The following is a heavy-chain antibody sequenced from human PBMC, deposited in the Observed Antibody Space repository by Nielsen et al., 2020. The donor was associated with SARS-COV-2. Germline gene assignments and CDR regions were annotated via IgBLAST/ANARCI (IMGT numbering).Heavy chain of an antibody. V-gene: IGHV3-30*03. CDR1: GFTFSSYG. Sequence: GESLKISCAASGFTFSSYGMHWVRQAPGKGLEWVAVISYDGSNKYYADSVKGRFTISRDNSKNTLYLQMNSLRAEDTAVYYCARPGWASGWRDAFHLWGQGTMVTVSS. J-gene: IGHJ3*01. D-gene: IGHD6-19*01. CDR2: ISYDGSNK. CDR3: ARPGWASGWRDAFHL.